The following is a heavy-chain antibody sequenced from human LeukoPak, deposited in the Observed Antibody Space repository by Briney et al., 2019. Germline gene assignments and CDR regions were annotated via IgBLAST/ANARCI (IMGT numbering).Heavy chain of an antibody. Sequence: SETLSLTCTVSGGSISSSSYYWGWIRQPPGKGLEWIGSIYYSGSTYYNPSLKSRVTISVDTSKNQFSLKLSSVTAADTAVYYCARGLAWIQLWSNYYYYYGMDVWGQGTTVTVSS. D-gene: IGHD5-18*01. J-gene: IGHJ6*02. CDR1: GGSISSSSYY. CDR3: ARGLAWIQLWSNYYYYYGMDV. V-gene: IGHV4-39*01. CDR2: IYYSGST.